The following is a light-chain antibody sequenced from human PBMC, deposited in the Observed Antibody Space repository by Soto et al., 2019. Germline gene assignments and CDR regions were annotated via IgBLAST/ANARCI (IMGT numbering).Light chain of an antibody. V-gene: IGKV3-11*01. CDR1: QSVSRY. J-gene: IGKJ4*01. Sequence: EIVLTQSPATLSLSPGERATLSCRASQSVSRYLAWYQQRPGQAPRLLIYDASNRATGVPARFSGSGSGTDFTLTISSLXXXXXXXYYCQQRTNWPLTFGGGTKVEIK. CDR2: DAS. CDR3: QQRTNWPLT.